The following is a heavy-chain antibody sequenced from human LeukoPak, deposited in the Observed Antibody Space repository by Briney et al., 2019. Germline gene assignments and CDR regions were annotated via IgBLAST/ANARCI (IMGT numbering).Heavy chain of an antibody. Sequence: GGSLRLSCAASGFTVSYNYMSWVRQAPGQGLECASVIYGDGSTYYADSVKGRFTISRDNSKNTVYLQMNGLRAEDTAVYYCARGDRRYGYEGGIDYWGQGTLVTVSS. CDR1: GFTVSYNY. V-gene: IGHV3-53*01. J-gene: IGHJ4*02. CDR2: IYGDGST. CDR3: ARGDRRYGYEGGIDY. D-gene: IGHD5-18*01.